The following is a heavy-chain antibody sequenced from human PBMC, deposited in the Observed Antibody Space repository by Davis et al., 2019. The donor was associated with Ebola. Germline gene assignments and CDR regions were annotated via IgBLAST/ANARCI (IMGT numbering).Heavy chain of an antibody. CDR3: ARGWLRSGFES. V-gene: IGHV6-1*01. J-gene: IGHJ4*02. CDR1: GDSVFNVA. Sequence: LRLSCAISGDSVFNVAWNWIRQSPSRGLEWLGRTYYTSKWFNHYAASVKSRITINPDTSKNQLSLQLNSVTPEDTAVYYCARGWLRSGFESWGQGTLVIVSS. CDR2: TYYTSKWFN. D-gene: IGHD5-12*01.